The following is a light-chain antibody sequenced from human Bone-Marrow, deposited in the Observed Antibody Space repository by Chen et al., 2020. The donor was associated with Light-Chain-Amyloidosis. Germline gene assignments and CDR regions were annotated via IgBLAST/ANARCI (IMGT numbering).Light chain of an antibody. V-gene: IGKV3-20*01. CDR1: QSVSSTY. CDR3: QRFGV. CDR2: DAS. J-gene: IGKJ4*01. Sequence: EVVLTQSPGTLSLSPGERATLSCRVRQSVSSTYLAWYQQKPGQAPRLLIYDASTRATGIPDRFSGRGSGTDFTLTINRLEPEDFAVYYCQRFGVFGGGTRVEI.